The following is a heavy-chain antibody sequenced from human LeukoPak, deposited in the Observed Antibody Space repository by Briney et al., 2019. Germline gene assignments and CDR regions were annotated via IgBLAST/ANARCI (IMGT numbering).Heavy chain of an antibody. Sequence: QPGGSLRLSCAASGFTFSSYEMNRVVQAPGKGLEWVSYISSSGSTIYYADSVKGRFTISRDNAKNSLYLQMNSLRAEDTAVYYCARAVRYDYVWGSYLDYWGQGTLVTVSS. CDR3: ARAVRYDYVWGSYLDY. J-gene: IGHJ4*02. CDR1: GFTFSSYE. V-gene: IGHV3-48*03. D-gene: IGHD3-16*02. CDR2: ISSSGSTI.